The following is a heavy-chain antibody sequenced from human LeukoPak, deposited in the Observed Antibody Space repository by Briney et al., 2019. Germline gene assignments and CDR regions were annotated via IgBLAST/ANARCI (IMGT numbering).Heavy chain of an antibody. CDR2: IHYSGST. CDR1: GGSISGYY. J-gene: IGHJ4*02. CDR3: ASVAGGVTKFDY. Sequence: SETLSLTCSVSGGSISGYYWSWIGQPPGKGLEWIAYIHYSGSTNYNPSLKSRVTISVDASKNQFSLNLTPVTAADTAGYYGASVAGGVTKFDYWGQGTLVTVSS. V-gene: IGHV4-59*01. D-gene: IGHD3-16*01.